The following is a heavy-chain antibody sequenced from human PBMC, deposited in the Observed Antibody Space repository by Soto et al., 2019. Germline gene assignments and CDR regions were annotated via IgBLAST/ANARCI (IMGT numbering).Heavy chain of an antibody. Sequence: EVQLLESGGGLVQPGGSLRLSCAASGFTFSRYAMSWVRQAPGKGLEWVSAISGSGSTTFFADSVKGRFTISRDNSNNTLYLQMDSLRAEDTAVYYCAKDSSTVTPSSFDYWGQGTLVTVSS. V-gene: IGHV3-23*01. J-gene: IGHJ4*02. CDR3: AKDSSTVTPSSFDY. CDR1: GFTFSRYA. CDR2: ISGSGSTT. D-gene: IGHD4-17*01.